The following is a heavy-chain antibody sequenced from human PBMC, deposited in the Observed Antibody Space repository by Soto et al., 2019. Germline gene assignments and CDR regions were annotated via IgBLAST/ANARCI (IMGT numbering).Heavy chain of an antibody. J-gene: IGHJ3*02. Sequence: SENLSLTCTVSGGSISSSYWSWIRQPPGKGLEWIGYIYYSGSTNYNPSLKSRVTISVDTSKNQFSLKLSSVTAADTAVYYCARASYYYDRRGTRNAFDIWGQWTMVT. CDR2: IYYSGST. CDR3: ARASYYYDRRGTRNAFDI. CDR1: GGSISSSY. D-gene: IGHD3-22*01. V-gene: IGHV4-59*01.